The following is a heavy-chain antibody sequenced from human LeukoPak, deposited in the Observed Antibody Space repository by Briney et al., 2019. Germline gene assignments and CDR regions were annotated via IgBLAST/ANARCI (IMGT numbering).Heavy chain of an antibody. CDR2: IYHSGST. CDR3: ARRLRYFDWLSPYNWFDP. V-gene: IGHV4-38-2*02. D-gene: IGHD3-9*01. J-gene: IGHJ5*02. CDR1: GYSISSGYY. Sequence: SETLSLTCTVSGYSISSGYYWGWIRQPPGKGLEWIGSIYHSGSTNYNPSLKSRVTISVDTSKNQFSLKLSSVTAADTAVYYFARRLRYFDWLSPYNWFDPWGQGTLVTVSS.